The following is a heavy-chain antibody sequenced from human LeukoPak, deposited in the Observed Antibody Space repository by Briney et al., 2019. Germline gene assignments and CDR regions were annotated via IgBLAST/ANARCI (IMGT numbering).Heavy chain of an antibody. Sequence: ASVKVSCKASGYTFTSYDINWVRQATGQGLEWMGWMNPNSGNTGYAQKFQGRVTMTRNTSISTAYMELSSLRSEDTAVYYCAREALANGSGNRDYWGQGTLVTVSS. V-gene: IGHV1-8*01. J-gene: IGHJ4*02. CDR2: MNPNSGNT. CDR3: AREALANGSGNRDY. CDR1: GYTFTSYD. D-gene: IGHD3-10*01.